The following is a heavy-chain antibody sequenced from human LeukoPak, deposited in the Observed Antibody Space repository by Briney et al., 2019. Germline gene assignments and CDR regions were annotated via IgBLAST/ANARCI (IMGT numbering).Heavy chain of an antibody. Sequence: GGSLRLSCAASGFTFRGSWMSWVRQAPGKGLEWVASINRDESAIFYLASVKGRFTISRDNAKNSLYLQMNSLRAEDTAVYYCARDLRGYPYWGQGTLVTVSS. V-gene: IGHV3-7*01. D-gene: IGHD3-22*01. J-gene: IGHJ4*02. CDR3: ARDLRGYPY. CDR1: GFTFRGSW. CDR2: INRDESAI.